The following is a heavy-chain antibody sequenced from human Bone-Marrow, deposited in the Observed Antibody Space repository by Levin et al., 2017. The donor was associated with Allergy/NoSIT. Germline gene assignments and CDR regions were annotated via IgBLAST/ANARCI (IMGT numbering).Heavy chain of an antibody. CDR3: TRLQEAGPVEGLFDY. CDR1: GFTFSGSA. Sequence: GGSLRLSCAASGFTFSGSAMHWVRQASGKGLEWVGRIRSKGNSYATAYAESVKARFTISRDDSKNTAYLQMNSLTTEDTAVYYCTRLQEAGPVEGLFDYWGQGTLVTVSS. CDR2: IRSKGNSYAT. D-gene: IGHD5-24*01. V-gene: IGHV3-73*01. J-gene: IGHJ4*02.